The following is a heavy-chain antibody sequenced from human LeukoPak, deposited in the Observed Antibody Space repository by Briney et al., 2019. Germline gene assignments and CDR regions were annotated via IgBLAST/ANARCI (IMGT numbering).Heavy chain of an antibody. D-gene: IGHD4-11*01. CDR2: IYHSGST. V-gene: IGHV4-38-2*02. CDR1: GYSISSGYY. Sequence: SETLSLTCTVSGYSISSGYYWGWIRQPPGKGLEWIGSIYHSGSTYYNPSLKSRVTISVDTSKNQFSLKLCSVTAADTAVYYCARDGLTTVTYFDYWGQGTLVTVSS. CDR3: ARDGLTTVTYFDY. J-gene: IGHJ4*02.